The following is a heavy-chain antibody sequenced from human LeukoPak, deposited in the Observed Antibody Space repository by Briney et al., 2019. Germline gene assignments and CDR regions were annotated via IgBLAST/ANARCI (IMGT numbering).Heavy chain of an antibody. Sequence: GGSLRLSCAASGFTFNNYAMNWVRQAPGKGLECISYIGSSTSNIYYADSVKGRFTISRDNAKNSLYLQMSSLRDEDTAVYYCARDPLDYWGQGILVTVSS. CDR1: GFTFNNYA. V-gene: IGHV3-48*02. CDR3: ARDPLDY. CDR2: IGSSTSNI. J-gene: IGHJ4*02.